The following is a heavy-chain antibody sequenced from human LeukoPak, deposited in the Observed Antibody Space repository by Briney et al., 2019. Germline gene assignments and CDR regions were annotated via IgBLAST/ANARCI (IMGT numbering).Heavy chain of an antibody. CDR3: AKDGSYYDSSGPRR. J-gene: IGHJ4*02. D-gene: IGHD3-22*01. CDR2: ISSSGSTI. CDR1: GFTFSSYE. V-gene: IGHV3-48*03. Sequence: AGGSLRLSCAASGFTFSSYEMNWVRQAPGKGLEWVSHISSSGSTIYYADSVKGRFTISRDNAKNSLYLQMNSLRVEDTAVYYCAKDGSYYDSSGPRRWGQGTLVTVSS.